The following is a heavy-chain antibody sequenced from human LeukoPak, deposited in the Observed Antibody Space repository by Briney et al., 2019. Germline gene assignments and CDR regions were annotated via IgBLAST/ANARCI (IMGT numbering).Heavy chain of an antibody. J-gene: IGHJ6*02. CDR2: INPNSGNT. Sequence: GASVKVSCKASGYTFTGYYMHWVRQAPGQGLEWMGWINPNSGNTGYAQKFQGRVTMTRNTSISTAYMELSSLRSEDTAVYYCARVSPSGMDVWGQGTTVTVSS. V-gene: IGHV1-8*02. CDR3: ARVSPSGMDV. CDR1: GYTFTGYY.